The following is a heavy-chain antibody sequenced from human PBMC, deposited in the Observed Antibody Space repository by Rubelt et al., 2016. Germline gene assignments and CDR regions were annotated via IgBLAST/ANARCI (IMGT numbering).Heavy chain of an antibody. CDR1: GGSISSNSHY. CDR2: INHSGST. J-gene: IGHJ5*02. D-gene: IGHD2-15*01. CDR3: AREPGYCSGGSCYGGWFDP. Sequence: QLHLQESGPGLVKPSETLSLTCIVSGGSISSNSHYWGWVRQSPGKGLEWIGEINHSGSTNYNPSLKSRVTISVDTSKNQFSLRLSVVCAADTAVYYCAREPGYCSGGSCYGGWFDPWGQGTLVTVSS. V-gene: IGHV4-39*07.